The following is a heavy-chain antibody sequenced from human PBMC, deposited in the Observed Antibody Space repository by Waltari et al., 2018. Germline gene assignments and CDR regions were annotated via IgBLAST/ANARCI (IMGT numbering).Heavy chain of an antibody. D-gene: IGHD1-26*01. V-gene: IGHV3-21*01. J-gene: IGHJ4*02. Sequence: EVQLVESGGGLVKPGGSLRLSCAASGFTFSSYSMTWVRQAPGKGLEGVSSISSSSSYIYYADSVKGRFTISRDNAKNSLYLQMNSLRAEDTAVYYCASGEWELSGWGQGTLVTVSS. CDR3: ASGEWELSG. CDR1: GFTFSSYS. CDR2: ISSSSSYI.